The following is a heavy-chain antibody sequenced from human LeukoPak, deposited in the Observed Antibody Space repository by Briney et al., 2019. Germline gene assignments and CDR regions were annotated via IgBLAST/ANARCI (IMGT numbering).Heavy chain of an antibody. D-gene: IGHD6-13*01. J-gene: IGHJ4*02. V-gene: IGHV3-66*01. CDR1: GFTVSSNY. Sequence: GGSLRLSCAASGFTVSSNYMSWVRQAPGKGLEWVSVIYSGGSTYYADSVKGRFTISRDNSKNTLYLQMNSLRAEDTAVYYCARKAAAGNHLDYWGQGTLVTVSS. CDR2: IYSGGST. CDR3: ARKAAAGNHLDY.